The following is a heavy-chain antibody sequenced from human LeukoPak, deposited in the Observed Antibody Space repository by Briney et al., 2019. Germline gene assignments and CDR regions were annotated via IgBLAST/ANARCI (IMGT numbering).Heavy chain of an antibody. Sequence: SETLSLTCTVSGGSISSSSYYWGWVRQPPEKGLEWLGSISYSGTAYYNPSLRSRVTVSRDTSKNQFSLNLNSVTAADTAVYYCVRVRTGSISDHWGQGTLVAVSS. CDR3: VRVRTGSISDH. V-gene: IGHV4-39*07. D-gene: IGHD2-8*02. J-gene: IGHJ4*02. CDR2: ISYSGTA. CDR1: GGSISSSSYY.